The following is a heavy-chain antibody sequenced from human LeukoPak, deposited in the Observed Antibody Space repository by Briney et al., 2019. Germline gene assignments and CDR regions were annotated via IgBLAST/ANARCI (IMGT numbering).Heavy chain of an antibody. D-gene: IGHD3-10*01. CDR2: IYSVAST. Sequence: GGSLRLSCAASGFGVTNNYMSWFRQAPGKGLEFVSRIYSVASTYYADSVKGRFTISRDDSKNTVFLRMNSLGPEDTAIYFCTRPHSRGREILNWGQGALVTVSS. CDR3: TRPHSRGREILN. CDR1: GFGVTNNY. J-gene: IGHJ1*01. V-gene: IGHV3-53*01.